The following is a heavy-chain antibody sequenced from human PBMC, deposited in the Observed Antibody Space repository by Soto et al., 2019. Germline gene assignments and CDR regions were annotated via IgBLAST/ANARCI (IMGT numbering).Heavy chain of an antibody. V-gene: IGHV3-23*01. J-gene: IGHJ4*02. D-gene: IGHD1-7*01. CDR3: AKMGGDRITGTTYIDY. CDR1: GFTFSSYA. CDR2: ISGSGGST. Sequence: EVQLLESGGGLVQPGGSLRLSCAASGFTFSSYALSWVRQAPGKGLEWVSAISGSGGSTYYADSVKGRFTISRDNSKNTLYLQMNSLRAEDTAVYYCAKMGGDRITGTTYIDYWGQGTLVTVSS.